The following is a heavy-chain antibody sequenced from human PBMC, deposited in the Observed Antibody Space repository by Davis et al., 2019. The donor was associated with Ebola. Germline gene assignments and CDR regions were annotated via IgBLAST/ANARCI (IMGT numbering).Heavy chain of an antibody. CDR3: ARIDYDFWSGYYGGNWFDP. D-gene: IGHD3-3*01. CDR1: GGSFSGYH. Sequence: MPSETLSLTCAVYGGSFSGYHWSWIRQPPGKGLEWIGYIYYSGSTNYNPSLKSRVTISVDTSKNQFSLKLSSVTAADTAVYYCARIDYDFWSGYYGGNWFDPWGQGTLVTVSS. J-gene: IGHJ5*02. V-gene: IGHV4-59*01. CDR2: IYYSGST.